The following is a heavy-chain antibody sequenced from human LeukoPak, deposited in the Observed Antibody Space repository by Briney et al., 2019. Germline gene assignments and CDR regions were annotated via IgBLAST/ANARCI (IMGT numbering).Heavy chain of an antibody. J-gene: IGHJ4*02. CDR2: IYHSGST. D-gene: IGHD3-10*01. CDR3: ARSVPDSMVRGVIRDY. Sequence: PSETLSLTCTVSGGSISSGGYYWSWIRQPPGKGLEWIGYIYHSGSTYYNPSLKSRVTISVDRSKNQISLKLSSVTAADTAVYYCARSVPDSMVRGVIRDYWGQGTLVTVSS. V-gene: IGHV4-30-2*01. CDR1: GGSISSGGYY.